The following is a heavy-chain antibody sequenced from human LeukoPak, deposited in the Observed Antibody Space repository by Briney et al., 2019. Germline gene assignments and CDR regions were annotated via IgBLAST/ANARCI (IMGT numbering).Heavy chain of an antibody. CDR2: VSGTGDDT. J-gene: IGHJ6*04. D-gene: IGHD4-17*01. CDR1: GFSFRDFA. CDR3: AKILRPVTSFPQFYFFGMDV. Sequence: GGSLRLSCAASGFSFRDFAMTCVRQAPGKGLEWVSTVSGTGDDTYYSDTVKGRFTMSRDNSENTLDLQMNSLRVEDTAVYYCAKILRPVTSFPQFYFFGMDVWGKGATVTVSS. V-gene: IGHV3-23*01.